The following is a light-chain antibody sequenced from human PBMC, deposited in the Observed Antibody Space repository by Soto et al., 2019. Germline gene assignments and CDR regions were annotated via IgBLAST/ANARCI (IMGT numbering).Light chain of an antibody. V-gene: IGKV1-5*01. J-gene: IGKJ1*01. Sequence: DIQMTQSPSTLSASVGDRVTITCRASQSMNGWLAWFQQKPGKAPKVLIYDASSLQSGVPSRFSGSGSGTEFTLTIDGLQPDDVATYYCLRYNAFSQTFGQGTKVEL. CDR1: QSMNGW. CDR3: LRYNAFSQT. CDR2: DAS.